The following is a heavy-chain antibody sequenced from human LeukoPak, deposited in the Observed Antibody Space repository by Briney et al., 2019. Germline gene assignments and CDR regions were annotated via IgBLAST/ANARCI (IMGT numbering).Heavy chain of an antibody. CDR1: GGSVSSGSYY. Sequence: SETLSFTCTVSGGSVSSGSYYWSWIRQPPGKGLEWIGYNHYSGSTNYNPSLKSRVTISVDTSKNRFSLKLISVTAADTAVYYCARGGTRQISSCDFDYWGQGALVTVSS. D-gene: IGHD3-10*01. CDR2: NHYSGST. J-gene: IGHJ4*02. V-gene: IGHV4-61*01. CDR3: ARGGTRQISSCDFDY.